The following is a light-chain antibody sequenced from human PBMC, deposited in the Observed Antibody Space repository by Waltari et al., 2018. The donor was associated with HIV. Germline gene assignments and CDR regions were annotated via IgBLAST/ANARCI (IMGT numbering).Light chain of an antibody. CDR2: WAS. V-gene: IGKV4-1*01. J-gene: IGKJ4*01. CDR3: QQYYTVPPT. Sequence: DIVMTQSPDSLTVSLGERATINCTSSRTVFYSSDNQNYLAWYLQRPGQSPKVLIFWASTRAFGVSDRFSGSGSGTHFSLTLSSLQADDVGIYYCQQYYTVPPTFGGGTKVEI. CDR1: RTVFYSSDNQNY.